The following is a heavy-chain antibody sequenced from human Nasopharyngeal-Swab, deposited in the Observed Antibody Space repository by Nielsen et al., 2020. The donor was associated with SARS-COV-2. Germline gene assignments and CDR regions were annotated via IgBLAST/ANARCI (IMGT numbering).Heavy chain of an antibody. CDR1: GFTFSSYS. Sequence: LKISCAASGFTFSSYSMNWVRQAPGKGLDWLSYISSISSTICYAASVKGRFTISRDNAKNSLYLQMNSLRDEDTAVYYCARHYGDYSYYYYGMDVWGQGTTVTVSS. CDR3: ARHYGDYSYYYYGMDV. V-gene: IGHV3-48*02. J-gene: IGHJ6*02. D-gene: IGHD4-17*01. CDR2: ISSISSTI.